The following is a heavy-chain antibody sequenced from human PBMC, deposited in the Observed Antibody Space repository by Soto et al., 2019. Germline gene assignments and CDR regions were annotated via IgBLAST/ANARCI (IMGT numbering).Heavy chain of an antibody. J-gene: IGHJ6*03. CDR2: IILLLGIA. CDR3: STVRRRAGTPCSYDYMDG. D-gene: IGHD2-8*01. V-gene: IGHV1-69*02. CDR1: GGTFSSYT. Sequence: LVKVSCKASGGTFSSYTISWVRQAPGQGLVWMGRIILLLGIANDAQKFQGRVAITADNSTSTAYMELSCPTSRVTAGYSVSTVRRRAGTPCSYDYMDGWGKETTITV.